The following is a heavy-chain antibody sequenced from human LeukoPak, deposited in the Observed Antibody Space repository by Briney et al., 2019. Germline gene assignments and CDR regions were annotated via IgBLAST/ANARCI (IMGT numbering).Heavy chain of an antibody. CDR1: GFTHSCPA. D-gene: IGHD2-2*01. Sequence: GGPLSLLCGLCGFTHSCPAVSWVGQPPGTLHAWVSDIRGSEGSPYYAETVKGRSTIYRDNSKNTLYLQMNSLRAVDTAVYYCAKPKGYFSSTSCYANYYYYYGIDVWGKGTTVTVSS. V-gene: IGHV3-23*01. J-gene: IGHJ6*04. CDR3: AKPKGYFSSTSCYANYYYYYGIDV. CDR2: IRGSEGSP.